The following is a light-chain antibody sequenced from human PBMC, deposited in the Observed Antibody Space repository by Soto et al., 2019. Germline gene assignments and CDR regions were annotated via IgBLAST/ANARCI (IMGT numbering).Light chain of an antibody. CDR1: SSDVGGYNY. V-gene: IGLV2-14*01. CDR3: ISYTSSSTWV. Sequence: QSVLTQPASVSGSPGQSITISCTGTSSDVGGYNYVSWYQQHPGKAPKLMIYEVSNRPSGVSDRFSGSRSGNTASLTISGLQAEVESDYYCISYTSSSTWVFGGGTKVTVL. CDR2: EVS. J-gene: IGLJ3*02.